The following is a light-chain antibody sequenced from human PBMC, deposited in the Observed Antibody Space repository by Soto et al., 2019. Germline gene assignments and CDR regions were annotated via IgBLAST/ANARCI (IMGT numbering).Light chain of an antibody. J-gene: IGKJ1*01. CDR1: QSIRRS. Sequence: DIQMTQSPSSLSASVGDRVTITCRASQSIRRSLNWYQQKPGKAPNLLIYAASSLQTGVPSRFTGSGSGTDLSXTRARPGPQDSAADYCKHSYSSPRTFSQVTKV. CDR3: KHSYSSPRT. V-gene: IGKV1-39*01. CDR2: AAS.